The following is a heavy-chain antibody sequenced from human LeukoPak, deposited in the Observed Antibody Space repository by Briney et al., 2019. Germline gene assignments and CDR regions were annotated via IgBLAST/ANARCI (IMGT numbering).Heavy chain of an antibody. Sequence: SETLSLTCTVSGGSISSSSYYWGWIRQPPGKGLEWIGSIYYSGSTYYNPSLKSRVTISVDTSKNQFSLKLSSVTAADTAVYYCARAWGSGIAGTWFDPWGQGTLVTVSS. J-gene: IGHJ5*02. D-gene: IGHD1-26*01. CDR2: IYYSGST. CDR3: ARAWGSGIAGTWFDP. CDR1: GGSISSSSYY. V-gene: IGHV4-39*01.